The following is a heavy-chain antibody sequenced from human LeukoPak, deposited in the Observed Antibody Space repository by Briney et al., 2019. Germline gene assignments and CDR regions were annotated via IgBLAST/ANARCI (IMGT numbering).Heavy chain of an antibody. J-gene: IGHJ6*02. CDR3: ARHYGDVPYYGMDV. D-gene: IGHD4-17*01. CDR1: GGSISSGDYY. Sequence: SQTLSLTCTVSGGSISSGDYYWSWIRQPPGKGLEWIGYIYYSGSTNYNPSLKSRVTISVDTSKNQFSLKLSSVTAADTAVYYCARHYGDVPYYGMDVWGQGTTVTISS. CDR2: IYYSGST. V-gene: IGHV4-30-4*01.